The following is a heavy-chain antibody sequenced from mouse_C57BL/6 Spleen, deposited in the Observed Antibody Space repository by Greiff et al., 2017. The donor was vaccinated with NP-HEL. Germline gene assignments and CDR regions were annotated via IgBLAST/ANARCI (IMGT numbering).Heavy chain of an antibody. D-gene: IGHD1-1*01. V-gene: IGHV1-39*01. J-gene: IGHJ4*01. CDR1: GYSFTDYN. CDR2: INPNYGTT. CDR3: ARRYYYGSRAYYYAMDY. Sequence: LVESGPELVKPGASVKISCKASGYSFTDYNMNWVKQSNGKSLEWIGVINPNYGTTSYNQKFKGKATLTVDQSSSTAYMQLNSLTSEDSAVYYCARRYYYGSRAYYYAMDYWGQGTSVTVSS.